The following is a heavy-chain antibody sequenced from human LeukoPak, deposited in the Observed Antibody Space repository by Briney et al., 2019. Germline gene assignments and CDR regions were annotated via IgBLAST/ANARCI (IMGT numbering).Heavy chain of an antibody. CDR1: GLSFSVYE. Sequence: GGSLRLSCAASGLSFSVYEMHWVRQAPGKGLEWISDISSSGTPTYYADSVKGRFTISRDNAKNSLYLQMNSLRAEDTAVYYCTAVTVATNFDCWGQGTLVTVSS. CDR3: TAVTVATNFDC. D-gene: IGHD5-12*01. J-gene: IGHJ4*02. CDR2: ISSSGTPT. V-gene: IGHV3-48*03.